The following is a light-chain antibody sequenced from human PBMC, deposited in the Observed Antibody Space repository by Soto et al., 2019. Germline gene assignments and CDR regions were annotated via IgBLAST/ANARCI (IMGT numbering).Light chain of an antibody. Sequence: QSVLTQPPSVSGAPGQRVTISCTGSSSNIGAGYDVHWYQQLPGTAPKLLIYGNSNRPSGVPDRFSGSKSGTSASLAISGLQSDDEADYYCAAWDASLNGVVFGGGTKVTVL. CDR1: SSNIGAGYD. J-gene: IGLJ2*01. CDR2: GNS. V-gene: IGLV1-40*01. CDR3: AAWDASLNGVV.